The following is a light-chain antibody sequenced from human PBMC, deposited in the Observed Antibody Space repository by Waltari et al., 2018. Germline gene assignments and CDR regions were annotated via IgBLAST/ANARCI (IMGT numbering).Light chain of an antibody. CDR1: QCVLYSSSYKSY. CDR2: WAS. CDR3: HQYYSTPWT. V-gene: IGKV4-1*01. Sequence: DIVMTQSPDSLAVSLGERATINCKSSQCVLYSSSYKSYLTWYQQKPGQPPKLLIYWASTRESGVPDRFSGSGSGTDFTLTISSLQAEDVAVYYCHQYYSTPWTFGQGTKVEIK. J-gene: IGKJ1*01.